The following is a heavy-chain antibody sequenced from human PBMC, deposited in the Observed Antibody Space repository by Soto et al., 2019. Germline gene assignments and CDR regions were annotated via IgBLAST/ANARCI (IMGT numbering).Heavy chain of an antibody. D-gene: IGHD1-7*01. CDR2: IRSKAYGGTT. CDR3: TRARNWNYVLSAFDI. Sequence: TGGSLRLSCTASGFTCGDYAMSWFRQAPGKGLEWVGFIRSKAYGGTTEYAASVKGRFTISRDDSKSIAYLQMNSLKTEDTAVYYCTRARNWNYVLSAFDIWGQGTMVSDSS. V-gene: IGHV3-49*03. CDR1: GFTCGDYA. J-gene: IGHJ3*02.